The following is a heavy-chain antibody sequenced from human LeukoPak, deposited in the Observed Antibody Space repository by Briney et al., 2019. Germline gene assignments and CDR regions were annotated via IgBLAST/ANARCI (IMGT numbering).Heavy chain of an antibody. CDR1: GYTFTSYD. V-gene: IGHV1-8*03. CDR2: MNPNSGNT. J-gene: IGHJ6*03. D-gene: IGHD3-10*01. Sequence: GASVKVSCKASGYTFTSYDINWVRQATGQGLEWMGGMNPNSGNTGYAQKFQGRVTITRNTSISTAYMELSSLRSEDTAVYYCARGLVGFGESSLFYYYYMDVWGIGTTVTVSS. CDR3: ARGLVGFGESSLFYYYYMDV.